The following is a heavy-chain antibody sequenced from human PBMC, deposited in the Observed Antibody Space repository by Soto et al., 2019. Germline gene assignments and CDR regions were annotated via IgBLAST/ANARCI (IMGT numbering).Heavy chain of an antibody. CDR2: LNPNSGGT. CDR3: ARDPQEGAVAPFYY. D-gene: IGHD6-19*01. V-gene: IGHV1-2*02. Sequence: ASVKVSVKASGYTFTGYYMPWVRQAPVQGRECRVCLNPNSGGTNYAQKFQGRVTMTRDPAISTAYMELSRLRSDDTAVYDCARDPQEGAVAPFYYGGQGNLVTVSS. J-gene: IGHJ4*02. CDR1: GYTFTGYY.